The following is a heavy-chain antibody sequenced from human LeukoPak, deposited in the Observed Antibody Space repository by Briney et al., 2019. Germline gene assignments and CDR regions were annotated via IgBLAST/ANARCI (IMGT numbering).Heavy chain of an antibody. CDR3: AVGGTWPSPFDY. CDR2: IRYDGSNK. Sequence: PGGSLRFSCAASGFTFSNYGMHWVRQAPGKGLEWVAFIRYDGSNKYYADSVKGRFTISRNTSKNTRYLQMSSLRAEDTAVYYCAVGGTWPSPFDYWGEGTLVTVSS. D-gene: IGHD3-16*01. CDR1: GFTFSNYG. J-gene: IGHJ4*02. V-gene: IGHV3-30*02.